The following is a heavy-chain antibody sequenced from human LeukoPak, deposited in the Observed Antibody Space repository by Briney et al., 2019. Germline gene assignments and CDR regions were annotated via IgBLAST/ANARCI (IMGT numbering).Heavy chain of an antibody. D-gene: IGHD1-26*01. V-gene: IGHV3-15*01. CDR3: TTVLGYVGYSGSYGY. CDR2: IKSKTDGGTT. CDR1: GFTFSNAW. J-gene: IGHJ4*02. Sequence: GGSLRLSCAASGFTFSNAWMSWVRQAPGKGLEWVGRIKSKTDGGTTDYAAPVKGRFTISRDDSKNTLYMQMNSLKTEDTAVYYCTTVLGYVGYSGSYGYWGQGTLVTVSS.